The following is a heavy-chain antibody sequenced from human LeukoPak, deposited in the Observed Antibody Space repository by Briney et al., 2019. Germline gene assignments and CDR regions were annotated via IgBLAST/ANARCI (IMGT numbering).Heavy chain of an antibody. D-gene: IGHD2-15*01. Sequence: GESLRLSCAASGFMFSRLGMQWVRQAPGEGLEWVAMIWHDGSVEEYADSVKGRFTISRDNSQNTLYLQMSSLRDDDTAVYYCAKEGDQFRGYRDACGKGTTVTVSS. CDR3: AKEGDQFRGYRDA. J-gene: IGHJ6*04. CDR2: IWHDGSVE. V-gene: IGHV3-33*06. CDR1: GFMFSRLG.